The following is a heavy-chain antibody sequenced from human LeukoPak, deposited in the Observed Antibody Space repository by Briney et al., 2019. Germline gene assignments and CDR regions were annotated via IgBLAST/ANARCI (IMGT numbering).Heavy chain of an antibody. Sequence: KPSETLSLTCTVSGGSISSYYWSWLRQPPGKGLEWIGYIYYSGSTNYNPSLKSRVTISVDTSKNQFSLKLSSVTAANTAVYYCARDPGGSGNYWGQGTLVTVSS. CDR1: GGSISSYY. D-gene: IGHD3-10*01. CDR2: IYYSGST. CDR3: ARDPGGSGNY. V-gene: IGHV4-59*01. J-gene: IGHJ4*02.